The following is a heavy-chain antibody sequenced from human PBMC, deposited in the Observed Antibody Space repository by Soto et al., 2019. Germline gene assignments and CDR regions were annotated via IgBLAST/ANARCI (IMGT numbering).Heavy chain of an antibody. D-gene: IGHD3-22*01. V-gene: IGHV4-30-4*01. Sequence: TLSLTCTVSGGSISSGDYYWSWIRQPPGKGLEWIGYIYYSGSTYYNPSLKSRVTISVDTSKNQFSLKLSSVTAAGTAVYYCASEAQAYYDSSGYWFDYWGQGTLVTVSS. J-gene: IGHJ4*02. CDR1: GGSISSGDYY. CDR2: IYYSGST. CDR3: ASEAQAYYDSSGYWFDY.